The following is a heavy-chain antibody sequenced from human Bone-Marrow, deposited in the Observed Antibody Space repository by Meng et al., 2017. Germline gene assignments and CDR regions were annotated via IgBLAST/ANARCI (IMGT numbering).Heavy chain of an antibody. CDR3: SGHVDY. CDR1: GITFSHAR. CDR2: MKSNVDGGTV. Sequence: VKLVESGGVVVTPCGSLRASCAAAGITFSHARTSWVRLAAGKELESNGRMKSNVDGGTVDYAAAVKGRFLISRDDSENTFYLQMNCLNAGDKAVHYCSGHVDYWGHGTLVTVSS. J-gene: IGHJ4*01. V-gene: IGHV3-15*01.